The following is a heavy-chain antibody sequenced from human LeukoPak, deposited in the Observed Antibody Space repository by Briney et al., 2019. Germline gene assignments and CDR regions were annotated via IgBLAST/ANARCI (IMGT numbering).Heavy chain of an antibody. CDR3: ARNRAAAGLYYYYGMDV. CDR2: INSDGSST. D-gene: IGHD6-13*01. J-gene: IGHJ6*02. CDR1: GFTFSSYW. Sequence: GGSLRLSCAASGFTFSSYWMHWVRQAPGKGLVWVSRINSDGSSTSYADSVKGRFTISRDNAKNTLYLQMNSLRAEDTAVYYCARNRAAAGLYYYYGMDVWGQGTTVTVSS. V-gene: IGHV3-74*01.